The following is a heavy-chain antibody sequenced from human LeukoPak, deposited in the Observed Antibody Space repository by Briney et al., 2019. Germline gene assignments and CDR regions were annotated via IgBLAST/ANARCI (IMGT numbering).Heavy chain of an antibody. CDR1: GGSISSSSYY. J-gene: IGHJ5*02. CDR3: ARISLMYAVTRPIGWFDP. Sequence: SETLSLTCTVSGGSISSSSYYWGWIRQPPGTGLEWIGSIYYSGSTYYNPSLKSRVTISVDTSKNQFSLKLSSVTAADTAVYYCARISLMYAVTRPIGWFDPWGQGTLVTVSS. CDR2: IYYSGST. D-gene: IGHD2-8*01. V-gene: IGHV4-39*01.